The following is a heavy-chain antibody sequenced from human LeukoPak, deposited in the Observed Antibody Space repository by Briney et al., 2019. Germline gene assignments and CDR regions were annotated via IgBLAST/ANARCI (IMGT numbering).Heavy chain of an antibody. V-gene: IGHV4-59*01. D-gene: IGHD5-18*01. Sequence: PSETLSLTCTVSGGPISSYYWSWIRQPPGKGLEWIGYIYYSGSTNYNPSLKSRVTISVDTSKNQFSLKLSSVTAADTAVYYCAREKRGYLYYFDYWGQGTLVTVSS. CDR2: IYYSGST. J-gene: IGHJ4*02. CDR1: GGPISSYY. CDR3: AREKRGYLYYFDY.